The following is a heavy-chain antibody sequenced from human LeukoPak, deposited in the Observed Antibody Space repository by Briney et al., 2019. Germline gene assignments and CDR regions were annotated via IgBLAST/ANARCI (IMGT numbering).Heavy chain of an antibody. CDR3: ASQQQLSN. J-gene: IGHJ4*02. V-gene: IGHV4-38-2*02. Sequence: SETLSLTCTVSGYSISSGYYWGWIRQPPGKGLEWIGSIYHSGSTYYNPSLKSRVTLSVDTSKNQFSLKLSSVTAADTAVYYCASQQQLSNWGQGTLVTVSS. D-gene: IGHD6-13*01. CDR1: GYSISSGYY. CDR2: IYHSGST.